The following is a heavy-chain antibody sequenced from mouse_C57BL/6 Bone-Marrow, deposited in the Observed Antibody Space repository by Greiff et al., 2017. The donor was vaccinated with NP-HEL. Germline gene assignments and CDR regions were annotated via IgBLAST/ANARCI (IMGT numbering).Heavy chain of an antibody. J-gene: IGHJ3*01. Sequence: VQVVESGAELAKPGASVKLSCKASGYTFTSYWMHWVKQRPGRGLEWIGYINPSSGYTKYNQKFKDKATLTAAKSSSTAYMQLSSLTYEDSAVYYCASYYYGSSLAWFAYWGQGTLVTVSA. V-gene: IGHV1-7*01. CDR3: ASYYYGSSLAWFAY. D-gene: IGHD1-1*01. CDR2: INPSSGYT. CDR1: GYTFTSYW.